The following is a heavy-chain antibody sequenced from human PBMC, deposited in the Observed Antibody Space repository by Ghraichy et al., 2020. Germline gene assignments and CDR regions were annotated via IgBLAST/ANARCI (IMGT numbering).Heavy chain of an antibody. J-gene: IGHJ4*02. CDR3: ARDLGSGWYFDY. V-gene: IGHV3-7*01. CDR1: GFIVSGYW. Sequence: LSLTCAASGFIVSGYWMSWFRQAPGKGLEWVANIKKDGSEKYYVDSVKGRFTISRDNAKNSLYLQMNSLRAEDTAVYYCARDLGSGWYFDYWGQGTLVTVSS. D-gene: IGHD6-19*01. CDR2: IKKDGSEK.